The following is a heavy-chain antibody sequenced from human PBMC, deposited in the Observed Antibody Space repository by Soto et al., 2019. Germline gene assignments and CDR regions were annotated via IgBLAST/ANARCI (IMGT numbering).Heavy chain of an antibody. CDR2: FDPEDGET. CDR1: GYTLTELS. D-gene: IGHD6-13*01. Sequence: VASVKVSCKVSGYTLTELSMHWVRQAPGKGLEWMGGFDPEDGETIYAQKFQGRVTMTEDTSTDTAYMELSSLRSGDTAVYYCETDRRLSSSSWPPYYYYGMDVWGQGTTVTVSS. V-gene: IGHV1-24*01. J-gene: IGHJ6*02. CDR3: ETDRRLSSSSWPPYYYYGMDV.